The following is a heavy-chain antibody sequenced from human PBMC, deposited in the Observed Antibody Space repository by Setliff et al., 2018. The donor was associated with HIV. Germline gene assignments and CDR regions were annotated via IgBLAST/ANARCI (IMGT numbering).Heavy chain of an antibody. V-gene: IGHV3-30*02. J-gene: IGHJ5*02. CDR1: GFTFSSYG. D-gene: IGHD2-15*01. Sequence: PGGSLRLSCVASGFTFSSYGMHWVRQAPGKGLEWVAFILHDGSDKDCSDSVKGRFTISRDNSKNTLYLQMNSLRAEDTAVYYCAKCGGTCWHNFFGPWGQGTLVTVSS. CDR2: ILHDGSDK. CDR3: AKCGGTCWHNFFGP.